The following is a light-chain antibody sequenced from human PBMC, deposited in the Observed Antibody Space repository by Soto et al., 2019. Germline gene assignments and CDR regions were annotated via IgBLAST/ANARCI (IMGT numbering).Light chain of an antibody. V-gene: IGLV1-44*01. J-gene: IGLJ1*01. CDR1: SSNIGTYS. CDR3: AAWDDSLNGCV. Sequence: QSVLTQPPSASGTPGQMVTISCSGSSSNIGTYSVSWYQQFPGTAPRLLIYSDNQRPSGVPDRFSASKSGASASLAISGLQSEDEADLYCAAWDDSLNGCVFGTGTKVTVL. CDR2: SDN.